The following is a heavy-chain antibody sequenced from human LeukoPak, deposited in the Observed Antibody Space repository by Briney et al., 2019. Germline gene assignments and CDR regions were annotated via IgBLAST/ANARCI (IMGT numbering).Heavy chain of an antibody. D-gene: IGHD6-13*01. Sequence: PSETLSLTCTVSGGSLSRYYWTWIRQPPGKGLEWSGRIYLSGSTNYNPSLKSRVTMSLDTSKNQFSLKMTFVTAADTAVYYCARGQYGRSWYNWFDPWGQGTLVTVSS. J-gene: IGHJ5*02. CDR1: GGSLSRYY. V-gene: IGHV4-4*07. CDR2: IYLSGST. CDR3: ARGQYGRSWYNWFDP.